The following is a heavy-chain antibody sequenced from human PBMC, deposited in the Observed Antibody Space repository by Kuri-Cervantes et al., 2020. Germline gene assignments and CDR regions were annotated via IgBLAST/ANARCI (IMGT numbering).Heavy chain of an antibody. D-gene: IGHD5-12*01. CDR1: GYSFTSYW. CDR2: IYPGDSDT. CDR3: ASPGSGYEYWGAFDI. Sequence: GGSLRLSCKGSGYSFTSYWIGWVRQTPGKGLEWMGIIYPGDSDTRYSPSFQGQVTIPADKSISTAYLQWSSLKASDTAMYYCASPGSGYEYWGAFDIWGQGTMVTVSS. V-gene: IGHV5-51*01. J-gene: IGHJ3*02.